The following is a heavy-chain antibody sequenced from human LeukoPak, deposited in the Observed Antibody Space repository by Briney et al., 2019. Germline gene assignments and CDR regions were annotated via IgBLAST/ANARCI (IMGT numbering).Heavy chain of an antibody. Sequence: GASVKVSCKASGYTFTGYYMHWVRQAPGQGLEWMGWINPNSGGTNYAQKFQGRVTMTRDTSTSTAYMELSRLRSDDTAVYYCARRGYSGYDVDFDYWGQGTLVTVSS. CDR3: ARRGYSGYDVDFDY. CDR1: GYTFTGYY. CDR2: INPNSGGT. J-gene: IGHJ4*02. V-gene: IGHV1-2*02. D-gene: IGHD5-12*01.